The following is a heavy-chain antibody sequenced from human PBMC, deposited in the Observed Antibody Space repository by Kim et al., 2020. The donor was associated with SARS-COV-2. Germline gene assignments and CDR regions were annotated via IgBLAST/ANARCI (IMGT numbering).Heavy chain of an antibody. CDR2: IWYDGSNK. V-gene: IGHV3-33*01. CDR1: GFTFSSYG. D-gene: IGHD6-6*01. J-gene: IGHJ4*02. Sequence: GGSLRLSCAASGFTFSSYGMHWVRQAPGKGLEWVAVIWYDGSNKYYADSVKGRFTISRDNSKNTLYLQMNSLRAEDTAVYYCARDVEEQLGNPLDYWGQGTLVTVSS. CDR3: ARDVEEQLGNPLDY.